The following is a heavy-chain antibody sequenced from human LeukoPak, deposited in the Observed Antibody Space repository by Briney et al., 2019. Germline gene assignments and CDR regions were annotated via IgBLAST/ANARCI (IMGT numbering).Heavy chain of an antibody. CDR1: GFTFSSYA. CDR2: ISGSGGST. J-gene: IGHJ4*02. D-gene: IGHD6-19*01. Sequence: GGSLRLSCAASGFTFSSYAMSWVRQAPGKGLEWVSTISGSGGSTYYADSVKGRFTISRDNSKNTLYLQMNSLRAEDTAVYYCAKGTYSSGWYDWGQGTLVTVSS. V-gene: IGHV3-23*01. CDR3: AKGTYSSGWYD.